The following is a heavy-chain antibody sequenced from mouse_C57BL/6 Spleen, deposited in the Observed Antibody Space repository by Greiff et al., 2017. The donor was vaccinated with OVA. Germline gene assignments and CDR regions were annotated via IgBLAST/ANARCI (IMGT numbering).Heavy chain of an antibody. J-gene: IGHJ4*01. Sequence: EVKLVESGGGLVKPGGSLKLSCAASGFTFSDYGMHWVRQAPEKGLEWVAYISSGSSTIYYADTVKGRFTISRDNAKNTLFLQMTSLRSEDTAMYYCARPLQLKLLAMDDWGQGTSVTVSS. D-gene: IGHD3-2*02. CDR3: ARPLQLKLLAMDD. CDR2: ISSGSSTI. V-gene: IGHV5-17*01. CDR1: GFTFSDYG.